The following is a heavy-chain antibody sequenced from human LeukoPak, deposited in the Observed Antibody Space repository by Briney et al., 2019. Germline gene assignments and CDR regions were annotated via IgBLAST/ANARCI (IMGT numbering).Heavy chain of an antibody. V-gene: IGHV1-2*02. CDR3: ARGVVALPN. Sequence: ASVKVSCKASGYTFINYGISWVRQAPGQGLEWMGWLNTKTGATNIAQKFQGRVTLTRDTSVNTAYIEVTRLSSDDTAVYFCARGVVALPNWGQGTLVTVSS. CDR2: LNTKTGAT. D-gene: IGHD2-15*01. J-gene: IGHJ4*02. CDR1: GYTFINYG.